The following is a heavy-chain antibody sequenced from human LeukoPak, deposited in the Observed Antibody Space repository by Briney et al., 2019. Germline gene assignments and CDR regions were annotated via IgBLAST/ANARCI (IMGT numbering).Heavy chain of an antibody. J-gene: IGHJ4*02. CDR2: VSRSGGT. D-gene: IGHD6-25*01. Sequence: SETLSLTCAVYGGSLSDNYWNWIRQPPGRGLEWIGDVSRSGGTNYNPSLKSRVIISLDMSKNLSSLNLTSTTAADTAMYYCARRLRSGRSAPRRIAAFDYWGQGNLVAVSS. V-gene: IGHV4-34*01. CDR3: ARRLRSGRSAPRRIAAFDY. CDR1: GGSLSDNY.